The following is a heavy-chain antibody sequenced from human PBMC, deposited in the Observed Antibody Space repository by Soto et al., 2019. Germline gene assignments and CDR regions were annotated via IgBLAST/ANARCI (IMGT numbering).Heavy chain of an antibody. D-gene: IGHD3-3*01. V-gene: IGHV1-69*13. Sequence: SVKVSCKASGGTFSSYAISWVRQAPGQGLEWMGGIIPIFGTANYAQKFQGRVTITADESTSTAYMELSSLRSEDTAVYYCSRSASDFWSGPLAFDIWGQGTMVTVSS. CDR3: SRSASDFWSGPLAFDI. CDR1: GGTFSSYA. J-gene: IGHJ3*02. CDR2: IIPIFGTA.